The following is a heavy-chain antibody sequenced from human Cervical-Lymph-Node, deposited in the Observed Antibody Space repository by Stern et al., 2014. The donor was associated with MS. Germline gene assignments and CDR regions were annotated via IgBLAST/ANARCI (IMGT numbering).Heavy chain of an antibody. D-gene: IGHD1-14*01. CDR1: GGTFNSYA. CDR2: IIPIFGPA. Sequence: QVQLVQSGAEVKKPGSSVKVSCKASGGTFNSYAMNWVRQAPGQGLEWMGGIIPIFGPANYAQKFQGRVTITADKSTSTAYMELSSLRSEDTAVYYCATTGTQGGWFDPWGQGTLVTVSS. CDR3: ATTGTQGGWFDP. J-gene: IGHJ5*02. V-gene: IGHV1-69*06.